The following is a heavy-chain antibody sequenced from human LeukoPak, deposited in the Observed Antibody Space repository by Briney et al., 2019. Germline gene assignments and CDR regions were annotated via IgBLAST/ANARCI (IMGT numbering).Heavy chain of an antibody. J-gene: IGHJ5*02. CDR2: ISYDGSNK. D-gene: IGHD3-10*01. CDR3: AKDPFSMVRGVNPYNWFDP. V-gene: IGHV3-30*18. CDR1: GFTFSSYG. Sequence: GGSLRLSCAASGFTFSSYGMHWVRQAPGKGLEWVAVISYDGSNKYYADSVKGRFTISRDNSKNTLYLQMNSLRAEDTAVYYCAKDPFSMVRGVNPYNWFDPWGQGTLVTVSS.